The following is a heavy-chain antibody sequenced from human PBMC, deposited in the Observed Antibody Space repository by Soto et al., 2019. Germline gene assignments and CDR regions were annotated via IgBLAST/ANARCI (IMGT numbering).Heavy chain of an antibody. V-gene: IGHV5-51*01. CDR2: IYPGDSDT. CDR3: ARAPTVRVLHLGHFDS. Sequence: PGESLKISCKGSGYSFTTYWIGWVRQMPGNGLEWMGVIYPGDSDTRYSPSFQGQVTISADKSISTAYLQWSSAKASDTAIYYCARAPTVRVLHLGHFDSWGQGTLVTVSS. D-gene: IGHD1-26*01. J-gene: IGHJ4*02. CDR1: GYSFTTYW.